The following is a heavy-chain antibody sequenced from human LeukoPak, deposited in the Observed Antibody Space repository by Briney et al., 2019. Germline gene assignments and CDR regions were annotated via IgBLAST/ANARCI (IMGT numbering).Heavy chain of an antibody. Sequence: PSQTLSLTCTVSGVSISSGDYYWTWIRQPPGKGLEWIGCIYYSGNTHYNPSLKSRVSISVDTAKNQFSLNLSSVTAADTAVYYCARDQNKYDSSGYYYYQYGMDVWGQGTTVTVSS. J-gene: IGHJ6*02. CDR1: GVSISSGDYY. V-gene: IGHV4-30-4*01. D-gene: IGHD3-22*01. CDR2: IYYSGNT. CDR3: ARDQNKYDSSGYYYYQYGMDV.